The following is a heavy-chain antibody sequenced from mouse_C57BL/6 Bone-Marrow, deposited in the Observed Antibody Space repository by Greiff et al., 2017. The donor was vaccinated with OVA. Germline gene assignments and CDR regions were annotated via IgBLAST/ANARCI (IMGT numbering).Heavy chain of an antibody. CDR1: GFTFTDYY. V-gene: IGHV7-3*01. J-gene: IGHJ4*01. CDR2: IRNKANGYTT. CDR3: ARSYDYDGYAMDY. Sequence: EVQLVESGGGLVQPGGSLSLSCAASGFTFTDYYMSWVRQPPGKALEWLGFIRNKANGYTTEYSASVKGRFTISRDNSQSILYLQMTALRAEDIATYYCARSYDYDGYAMDYWGQGTSVTVSS. D-gene: IGHD2-4*01.